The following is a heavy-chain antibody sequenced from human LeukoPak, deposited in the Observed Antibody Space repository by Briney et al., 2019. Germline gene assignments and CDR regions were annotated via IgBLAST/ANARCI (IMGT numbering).Heavy chain of an antibody. CDR1: GFTFVDYA. J-gene: IGHJ4*02. D-gene: IGHD4-17*01. CDR2: IRSKAYGGTS. Sequence: GGALRLSCTASGFTFVDYAVSWVRQVPGRGLEWVGFIRSKAYGGTSEYAASVKGRFTISRDDSKSIAYLQMNSLKTEDTAVYYCTRDYGDYKGDYWGQGTLVTVSS. V-gene: IGHV3-49*04. CDR3: TRDYGDYKGDY.